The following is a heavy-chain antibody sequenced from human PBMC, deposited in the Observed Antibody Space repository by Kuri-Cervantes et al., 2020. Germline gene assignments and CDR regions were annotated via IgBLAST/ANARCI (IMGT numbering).Heavy chain of an antibody. J-gene: IGHJ6*03. Sequence: PSVKVSCKASGGTFSSYAISWVRQAPGQGLEWMGGIIPIFGTANYAQKFQGRVTITTDESTSTAYMELSRLRSDDTAVYYCARENVLQFLEWLSPKVMDVWGKGTTVTVSS. V-gene: IGHV1-69*05. CDR1: GGTFSSYA. CDR2: IIPIFGTA. D-gene: IGHD3-3*01. CDR3: ARENVLQFLEWLSPKVMDV.